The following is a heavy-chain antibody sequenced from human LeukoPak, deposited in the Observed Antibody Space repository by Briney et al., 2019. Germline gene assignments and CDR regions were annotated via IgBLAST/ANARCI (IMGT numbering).Heavy chain of an antibody. Sequence: GGSLRLSCAASGFTFSSYAMSWVRQAPGKGLEWVSAISGSGGSTYYADSVKGRFTISRDNSKSTLYLQMNSLRAEDTAVYYCAKHGDIVVVPAARDYWGQGTLVTVSS. CDR2: ISGSGGST. J-gene: IGHJ4*02. CDR3: AKHGDIVVVPAARDY. V-gene: IGHV3-23*01. D-gene: IGHD2-2*01. CDR1: GFTFSSYA.